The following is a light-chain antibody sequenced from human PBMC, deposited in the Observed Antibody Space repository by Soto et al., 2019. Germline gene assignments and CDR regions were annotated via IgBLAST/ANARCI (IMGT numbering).Light chain of an antibody. Sequence: QSVLTQPPSPSRSPGQSVTISCSGTSSDVGGYNYVSWHQQHPGKAPKLMIYEFSKRPSGAPDRFSGSKSGNTASLFVSGLQAEDEADYYCSSYAGSNNVVFGTGTKVTVL. CDR3: SSYAGSNNVV. CDR2: EFS. J-gene: IGLJ1*01. CDR1: SSDVGGYNY. V-gene: IGLV2-8*01.